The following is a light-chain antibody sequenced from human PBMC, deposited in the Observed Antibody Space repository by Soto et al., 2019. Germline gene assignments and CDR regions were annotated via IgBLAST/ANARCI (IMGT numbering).Light chain of an antibody. J-gene: IGKJ3*01. CDR3: QQYNSYSPFT. V-gene: IGKV1-5*01. CDR2: DAS. CDR1: HNINTR. Sequence: DTQMTQSPSTLSASVGDRVSITCRASHNINTRLAWYQQKPGKAPKLLIYDASSLKSGVPSRFSGSGSGTEFSLAISSLQPGDFAAYYGQQYNSYSPFTFGRGTKVDI.